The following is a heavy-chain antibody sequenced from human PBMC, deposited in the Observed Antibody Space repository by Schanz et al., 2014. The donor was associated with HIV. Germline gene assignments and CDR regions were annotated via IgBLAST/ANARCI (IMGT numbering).Heavy chain of an antibody. CDR2: ISYNGRNK. V-gene: IGHV3-30*18. J-gene: IGHJ6*02. Sequence: QVQLVESGGGGVQPGRSLRLSCAGSGFSFDTFGIHWVRQAPGKGLEGLAVISYNGRNKKFANPVKGRFTISRDNSKNTVYLQAKSLRPEDTAVYYCAKDRNQYDSRYIGKGNYYYYYGMDVWGQGTTVTVSS. CDR3: AKDRNQYDSRYIGKGNYYYYYGMDV. D-gene: IGHD3-22*01. CDR1: GFSFDTFG.